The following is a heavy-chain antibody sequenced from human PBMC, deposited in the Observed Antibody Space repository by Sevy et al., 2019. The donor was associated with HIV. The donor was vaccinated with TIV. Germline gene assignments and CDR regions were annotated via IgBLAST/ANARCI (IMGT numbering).Heavy chain of an antibody. D-gene: IGHD1-26*01. CDR3: AKRSGIVGATKGAFDI. CDR1: GFTFSSYA. V-gene: IGHV3-23*01. J-gene: IGHJ3*02. Sequence: GGSLRLSCAASGFTFSSYAMSWVRQAPGKGLEWVSAISGSGGSTYYADSVKGRFTISRDNSKNTLYLQMNSLRAEDTAVYYCAKRSGIVGATKGAFDIWGQGTMVTASS. CDR2: ISGSGGST.